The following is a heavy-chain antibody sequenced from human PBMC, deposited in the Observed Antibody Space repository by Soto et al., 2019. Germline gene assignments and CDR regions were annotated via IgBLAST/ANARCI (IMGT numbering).Heavy chain of an antibody. V-gene: IGHV4-34*01. CDR2: INHSGRV. J-gene: IGHJ5*01. CDR3: STRAYDTNGYYRFDP. Sequence: QVQLQQWGAGLLKPSETLSLTCAGYGGSFSGHSWTGIRQSPGKGLEWSGDINHSGRVNYSPSLKSRVTISLATAKTQFSLTLSAVTAADTAMYYCSTRAYDTNGYYRFDPWGQGTMVTVSS. CDR1: GGSFSGHS. D-gene: IGHD3-22*01.